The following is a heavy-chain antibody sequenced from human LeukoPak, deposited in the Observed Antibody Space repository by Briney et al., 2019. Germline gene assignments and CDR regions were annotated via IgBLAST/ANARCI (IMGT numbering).Heavy chain of an antibody. CDR2: INTNTGNP. J-gene: IGHJ4*02. CDR1: GYTFTGYY. V-gene: IGHV7-4-1*02. CDR3: ARGGGRWYYDSSGYDSH. Sequence: ASVKVSCKASGYTFTGYYMHWVRQAPGQGLEWMGWINTNTGNPTYAQGFTGRFVFSLDTSVSTAYLQISSLKAEDTAVYYCARGGGRWYYDSSGYDSHWGQGTLVTVSS. D-gene: IGHD3-22*01.